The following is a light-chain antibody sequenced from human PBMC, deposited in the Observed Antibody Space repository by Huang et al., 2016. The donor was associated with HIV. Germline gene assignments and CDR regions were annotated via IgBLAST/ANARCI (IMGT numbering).Light chain of an antibody. CDR2: ATS. Sequence: DIQMTQSPSSLSASVGDRVTITCRASQTMSSYLNWYQQKPGKAPKLLIYATSSLQSGVRARLSGSGSGTQFTLTIRSLQLEEFATYYCQQSYSTPFTFGPGTKVDIK. J-gene: IGKJ3*01. V-gene: IGKV1-39*01. CDR3: QQSYSTPFT. CDR1: QTMSSY.